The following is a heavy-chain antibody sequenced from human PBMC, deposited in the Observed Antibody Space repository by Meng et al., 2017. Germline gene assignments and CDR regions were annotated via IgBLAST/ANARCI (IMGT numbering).Heavy chain of an antibody. V-gene: IGHV1-2*06. CDR2: INPNSGGT. J-gene: IGHJ4*02. D-gene: IGHD6-19*01. CDR3: AREWGSGWYVMDY. Sequence: QGPLGQSGAEVKKPGASVKVSCKASGYTFTGYYMHWVRQAPGQGLEWMGRINPNSGGTNYAQKFQGRVTMTRDTSISTAYMELSRLRSDDTAVYYCAREWGSGWYVMDYWGQGTLVTVSS. CDR1: GYTFTGYY.